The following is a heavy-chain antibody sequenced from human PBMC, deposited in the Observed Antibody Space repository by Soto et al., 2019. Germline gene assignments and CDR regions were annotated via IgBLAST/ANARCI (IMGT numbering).Heavy chain of an antibody. D-gene: IGHD3-22*01. CDR1: GYTFTGYY. CDR2: INPNSGGT. CDR3: AREEPCYDSSGYTKVFDY. Sequence: QVQLVQSGAEVKKPGASVKVSCKASGYTFTGYYMHWVRQAPGQGLEWMGWINPNSGGTNYAQKFQGWVTMTRDTSISTAYMELSRLRSDDTAVYYCAREEPCYDSSGYTKVFDYWGQGTLVTVSS. J-gene: IGHJ4*02. V-gene: IGHV1-2*04.